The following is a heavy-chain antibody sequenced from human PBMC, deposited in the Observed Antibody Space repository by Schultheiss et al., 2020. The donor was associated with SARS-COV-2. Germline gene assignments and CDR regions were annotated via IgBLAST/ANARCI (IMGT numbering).Heavy chain of an antibody. CDR2: IYTSGST. D-gene: IGHD6-19*01. CDR1: GGSFSGYC. V-gene: IGHV4-4*07. Sequence: SETLSLTCAVYGGSFSGYCWSWIRQPAGKGLEWIGRIYTSGSTNYNPSLKSRVTMSVDTSKNQFSLKLSSVTAADTAVYYCARDLAVAATDYWGQGTLVTVSS. CDR3: ARDLAVAATDY. J-gene: IGHJ4*02.